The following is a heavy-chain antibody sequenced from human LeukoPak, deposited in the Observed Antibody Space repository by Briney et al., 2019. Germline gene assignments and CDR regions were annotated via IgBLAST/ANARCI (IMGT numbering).Heavy chain of an antibody. CDR1: GGSISTSSYY. D-gene: IGHD2-21*02. J-gene: IGHJ3*01. CDR2: IFFSGST. CDR3: ARLPIVVVTVSSASDAFNL. V-gene: IGHV4-39*01. Sequence: SETLSLTCTVSGGSISTSSYYWGWIRQPPGKGLEGIGSIFFSGSTYYNPSLKSRVTMSVDTSKNQFSLKLNSVTAADTAVYYCARLPIVVVTVSSASDAFNLWGQGTMVTVSS.